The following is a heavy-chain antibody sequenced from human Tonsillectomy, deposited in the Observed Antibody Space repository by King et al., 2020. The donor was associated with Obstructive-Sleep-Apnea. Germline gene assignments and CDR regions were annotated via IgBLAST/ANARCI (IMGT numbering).Heavy chain of an antibody. CDR1: GFTFVDYA. CDR3: AKSAGAATNWYFDL. CDR2: ISWNSGSI. V-gene: IGHV3-9*01. Sequence: VQLVESGGGLVQPGRSLRLSCAASGFTFVDYAMHWVRQAPGKGLEWVSGISWNSGSIGYADSVKGRFTISRDNAKNSLYLQMNSLRAEDTALYYCAKSAGAATNWYFDLWGRGTLVTVSS. J-gene: IGHJ2*01. D-gene: IGHD6-13*01.